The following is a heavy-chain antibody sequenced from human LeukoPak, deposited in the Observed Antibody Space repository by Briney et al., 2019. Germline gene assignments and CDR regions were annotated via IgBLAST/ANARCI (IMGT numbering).Heavy chain of an antibody. CDR1: GASIRSSGSF. Sequence: PSETLSLTCTVSGASIRSSGSFWGWFRQPPGKGLELLGTISHSGTTYYNPSLKSRVTISVDTSKNQFSLKLSSVTAADTAVYYCAREYYGSGSYTEVFDYWGQGTLVTVSS. V-gene: IGHV4-39*07. J-gene: IGHJ4*02. CDR2: ISHSGTT. CDR3: AREYYGSGSYTEVFDY. D-gene: IGHD3-10*01.